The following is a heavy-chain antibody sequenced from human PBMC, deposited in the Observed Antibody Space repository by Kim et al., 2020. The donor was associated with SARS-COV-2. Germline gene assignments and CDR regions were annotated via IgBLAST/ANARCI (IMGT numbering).Heavy chain of an antibody. Sequence: GGSLRLSCVASGFSFGTFALSWFRQAPGKGLKWVSVIKRPDDSTYYAESVKGRFTVSSDSARNTLYLQMNILRADDTAASYCVKGACLASWGPGALFTVS. CDR3: VKGACLAS. J-gene: IGHJ4*02. CDR2: IKRPDDST. V-gene: IGHV3-23*01. CDR1: GFSFGTFA.